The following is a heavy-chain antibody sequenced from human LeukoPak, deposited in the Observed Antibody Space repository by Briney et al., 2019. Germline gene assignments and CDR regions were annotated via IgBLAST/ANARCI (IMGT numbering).Heavy chain of an antibody. CDR2: ISGSGGST. J-gene: IGHJ4*02. D-gene: IGHD3-22*01. V-gene: IGHV3-23*01. CDR3: AKDYYYDSSGYYSTRLDS. CDR1: GFPFSSYA. Sequence: GGSLRLSCAASGFPFSSYAMTWVRQTPGKGLEWVSVISGSGGSTYYADSVKGRFTISRDNPKNTLYLQMNSLRAEDTAVYYCAKDYYYDSSGYYSTRLDSWGQGTLVTVSS.